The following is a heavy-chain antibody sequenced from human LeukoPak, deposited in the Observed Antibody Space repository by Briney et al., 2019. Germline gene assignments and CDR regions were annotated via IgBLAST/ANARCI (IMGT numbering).Heavy chain of an antibody. CDR2: ISAYNGNT. V-gene: IGHV1-18*01. Sequence: ASVKVSCKTSGYTFTDYGITWVRQAPGQGLEWMGWISAYNGNTNYAQKLQGRVTMTTDTPTSTAYMELRSLRSDDTAVYYCARASIVVVPAAIVAFDIWGQGTMVTVSS. D-gene: IGHD2-2*01. CDR3: ARASIVVVPAAIVAFDI. J-gene: IGHJ3*02. CDR1: GYTFTDYG.